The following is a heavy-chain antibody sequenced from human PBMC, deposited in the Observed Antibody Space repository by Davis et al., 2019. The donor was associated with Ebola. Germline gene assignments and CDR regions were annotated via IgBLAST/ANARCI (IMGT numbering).Heavy chain of an antibody. V-gene: IGHV1-69*04. J-gene: IGHJ5*02. Sequence: SVKVSCKASAGTFSSYTISWVRQAPGQGLEWMVRIIPILGIANYAQKFQGRVTITRDTSASTAYMELSSLRSEDTAVYYCARDSGSYYYNWFDPWGQGTLVTVSS. CDR3: ARDSGSYYYNWFDP. CDR2: IIPILGIA. D-gene: IGHD1-26*01. CDR1: AGTFSSYT.